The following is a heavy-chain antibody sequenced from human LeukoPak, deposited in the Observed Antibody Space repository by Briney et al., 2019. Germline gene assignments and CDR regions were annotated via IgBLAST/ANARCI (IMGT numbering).Heavy chain of an antibody. V-gene: IGHV1-69*13. Sequence: SVKVSCKASGGTFISYALSWVRQAPGQGLEWMGGIIPFFGTPNYAQRFQDRVAISADESTSTFYMELRSLRSEDTAVYYRARPKTYYYEDTDLKVWVRGPLDYWGQGTLVTVSS. J-gene: IGHJ4*02. CDR1: GGTFISYA. CDR2: IIPFFGTP. CDR3: ARPKTYYYEDTDLKVWVRGPLDY. D-gene: IGHD3-22*01.